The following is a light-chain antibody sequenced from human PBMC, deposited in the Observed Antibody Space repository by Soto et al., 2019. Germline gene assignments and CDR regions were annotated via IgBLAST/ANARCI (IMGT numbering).Light chain of an antibody. Sequence: QSVLTQPASVSGSPGQSITISCTGTSSDVGGYNYVSWYQQHPGKAPKLMIYEVSNRPSGVSNRFSGSKSGNTASLTISGLQADDEDDYYCSSYTSSSTLVVFGGGTKLTVL. CDR1: SSDVGGYNY. V-gene: IGLV2-14*01. CDR2: EVS. J-gene: IGLJ2*01. CDR3: SSYTSSSTLVV.